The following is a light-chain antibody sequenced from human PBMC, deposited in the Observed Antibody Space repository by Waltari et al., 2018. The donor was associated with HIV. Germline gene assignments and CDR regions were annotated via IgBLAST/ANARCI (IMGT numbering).Light chain of an antibody. V-gene: IGKV1-17*01. Sequence: DIQMTQSPSSLSASVGDRVTITCRASQGIRNALGWYQQKPGEAPKRLIYAASTLQNGVSSRFSGSGSGTEFTLTIISLQPEDVATYYCLQHYDYPRTFGQGTKLEIK. CDR2: AAS. J-gene: IGKJ2*01. CDR1: QGIRNA. CDR3: LQHYDYPRT.